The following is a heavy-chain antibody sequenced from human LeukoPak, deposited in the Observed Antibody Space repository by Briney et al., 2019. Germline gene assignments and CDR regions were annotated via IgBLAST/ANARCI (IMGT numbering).Heavy chain of an antibody. CDR2: ISFDGTTK. D-gene: IGHD3-16*01. V-gene: IGHV3-30*18. Sequence: GNSLRLSCAASGFTVSTSVMHWVRQAPGKGLDWAAIISFDGTTKYYADSVKGRFTISRDNSKNTLFLQMDSLRVEDTAVYYCVKGKDLYGALDIWGQGTMVTVSS. CDR3: VKGKDLYGALDI. J-gene: IGHJ3*02. CDR1: GFTVSTSV.